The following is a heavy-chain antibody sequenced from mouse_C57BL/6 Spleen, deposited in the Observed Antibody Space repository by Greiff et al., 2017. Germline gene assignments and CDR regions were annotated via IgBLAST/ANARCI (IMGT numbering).Heavy chain of an antibody. CDR1: GFTFSDYG. D-gene: IGHD3-2*02. CDR2: ISSGSSTI. J-gene: IGHJ3*01. V-gene: IGHV5-17*01. Sequence: EVKLVESGGGLVKPGGSLKLSCAASGFTFSDYGMHWVRQAPEKGLEWVAYISSGSSTIYYADTVKGRFTISRDNAKNTLFLQMTSLRSEDTAMYYCARGGHSSGYPWFAYWGQGTLVTGSA. CDR3: ARGGHSSGYPWFAY.